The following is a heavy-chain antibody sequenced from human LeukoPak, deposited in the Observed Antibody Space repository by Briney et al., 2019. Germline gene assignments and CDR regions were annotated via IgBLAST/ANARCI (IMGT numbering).Heavy chain of an antibody. CDR1: GEYW. D-gene: IGHD6-19*01. CDR3: AKDRSSVGDY. CDR2: INSDGSWT. J-gene: IGHJ4*02. Sequence: PGGSLRLSCAASGEYWMHGVRQAPGKGLVWVSHINSDGSWTSYADSVKGRFTISKDNAKNTVYLQMNSLRAEDTAVYYCAKDRSSVGDYWGQGTLVTVSS. V-gene: IGHV3-74*01.